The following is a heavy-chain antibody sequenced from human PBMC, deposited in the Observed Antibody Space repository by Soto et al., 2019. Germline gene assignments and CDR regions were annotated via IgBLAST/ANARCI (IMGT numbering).Heavy chain of an antibody. V-gene: IGHV4-59*08. CDR2: IYYSGST. D-gene: IGHD5-18*01. CDR3: ARHYGVGGYSYGNKNWFDP. CDR1: GGSISSYY. Sequence: SETLSLTCTVSGGSISSYYWTWIRQPPGKGLEWIGYIYYSGSTNYNPSLKSRVTISVDTSKNQFSLKLSSVTAADTAVYYCARHYGVGGYSYGNKNWFDPWGQGTLVTVSS. J-gene: IGHJ5*02.